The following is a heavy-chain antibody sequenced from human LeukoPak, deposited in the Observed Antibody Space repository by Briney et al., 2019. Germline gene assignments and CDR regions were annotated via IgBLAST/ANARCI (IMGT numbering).Heavy chain of an antibody. D-gene: IGHD2-15*01. CDR3: ARGSNIVVVVAATRGPFDY. Sequence: SETLSLTCAVYGGSFSGYYWSWIRQPPGKGLEWIGEINHSGSTNYNPSLKSRVTISVDTSKNQFSLKLSSVTAADTAVYYCARGSNIVVVVAATRGPFDYWGQGTLVTVSS. CDR1: GGSFSGYY. CDR2: INHSGST. V-gene: IGHV4-34*01. J-gene: IGHJ4*02.